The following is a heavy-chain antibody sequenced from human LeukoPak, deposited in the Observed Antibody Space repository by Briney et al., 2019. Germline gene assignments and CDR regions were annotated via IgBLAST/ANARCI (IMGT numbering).Heavy chain of an antibody. CDR3: ARGLYYDILTATLSRWFDP. CDR2: INHRGST. J-gene: IGHJ5*02. V-gene: IGHV4-34*01. CDR1: GGSFSGYY. D-gene: IGHD3-9*01. Sequence: SETLSLTCAVYGGSFSGYYWSWIRQPPGKGLEWIGEINHRGSTNYNPSLKSRVTISVDTSKNQFSLKLSSVTAADTAVYYCARGLYYDILTATLSRWFDPWGQGTLVTVSS.